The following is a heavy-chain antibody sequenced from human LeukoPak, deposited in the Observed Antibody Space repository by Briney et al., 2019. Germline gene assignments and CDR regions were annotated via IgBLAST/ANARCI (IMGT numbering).Heavy chain of an antibody. V-gene: IGHV3-74*01. CDR2: IKSDGST. D-gene: IGHD3-22*01. J-gene: IGHJ1*01. Sequence: GGSLRLSCAASGFTFSSYWMHWVRQAPGKGLVWVSRIKSDGSTNYADSVKGRFTISRDNTKNTVSLQMNSLRAEDTGVYYCARAPSEIGGYSPEYFRPWGQGTLVTVSS. CDR3: ARAPSEIGGYSPEYFRP. CDR1: GFTFSSYW.